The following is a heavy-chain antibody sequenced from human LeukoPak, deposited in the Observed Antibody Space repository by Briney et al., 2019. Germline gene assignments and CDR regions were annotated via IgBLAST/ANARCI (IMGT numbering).Heavy chain of an antibody. Sequence: GGSLRLSCAASGFTFSSYDMQWVRQAPGKGLEYVSAISGNGGTTYYANSVKGRFTISRDNSKNTLYLQMGILRAEDMAVYYCARDGARYSGSYYNDYWGQGTLVTVSS. J-gene: IGHJ4*02. CDR2: ISGNGGTT. D-gene: IGHD1-26*01. CDR1: GFTFSSYD. V-gene: IGHV3-64*01. CDR3: ARDGARYSGSYYNDY.